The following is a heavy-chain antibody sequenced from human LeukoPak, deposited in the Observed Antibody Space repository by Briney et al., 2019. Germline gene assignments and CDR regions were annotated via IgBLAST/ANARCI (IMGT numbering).Heavy chain of an antibody. CDR2: ISSSSSTI. CDR3: ARDNRQWLAPRGMDV. J-gene: IGHJ6*02. Sequence: GGSLRLSCAASGFTFSSYSMNWVRQAPGKGLEWVSYISSSSSTIYYADSVKGRFTISRDNAKNSLYLQMNSLRAEDTAVYYCARDNRQWLAPRGMDVWGQGTTVTVSS. D-gene: IGHD6-19*01. CDR1: GFTFSSYS. V-gene: IGHV3-48*01.